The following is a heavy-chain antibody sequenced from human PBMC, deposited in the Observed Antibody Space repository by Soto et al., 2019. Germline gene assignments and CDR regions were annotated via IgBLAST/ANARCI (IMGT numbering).Heavy chain of an antibody. CDR2: ISGCGDST. V-gene: IGHV3-23*01. CDR3: ARRSSGWYFDY. CDR1: GFTFSSYA. Sequence: EVQLLESGGGLVQPGGSLRLSCAASGFTFSSYAMNWVRQAPGKGLEWVSVISGCGDSTYYADSVKGRFTISRDTSKNTLYLQMNSLRAEDTAVYYCARRSSGWYFDYWGQGTLVTVSS. D-gene: IGHD6-19*01. J-gene: IGHJ4*02.